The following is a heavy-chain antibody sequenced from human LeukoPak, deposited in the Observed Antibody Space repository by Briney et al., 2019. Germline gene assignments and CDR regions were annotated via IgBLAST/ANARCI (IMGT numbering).Heavy chain of an antibody. V-gene: IGHV3-30-3*01. CDR3: AGSLLWFGDPHWFDP. CDR1: GFTFSSYA. D-gene: IGHD3-10*01. J-gene: IGHJ5*02. Sequence: GGSLRLSCAASGFTFSSYAMHWVRQAPGKGLEWVAVISYDGGNKYYADSVKGRFTISRDNSKNTLYLQMNSLRVEDTAVYYCAGSLLWFGDPHWFDPWGQGTLVTVSS. CDR2: ISYDGGNK.